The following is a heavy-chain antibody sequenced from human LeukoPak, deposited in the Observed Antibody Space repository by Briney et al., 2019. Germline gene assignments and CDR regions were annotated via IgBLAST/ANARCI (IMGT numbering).Heavy chain of an antibody. J-gene: IGHJ3*02. V-gene: IGHV4-30-4*01. CDR2: IYYSGST. CDR3: ARLYDSFRAFDI. CDR1: GGSISSGDYY. D-gene: IGHD2-8*01. Sequence: PSQTLSLTCTVSGGSISSGDYYWSWIRQPPGKGLEWIGYIYYSGSTYYNPSLKSRVTISVDTSKNQFSLKLNSVTAADTAVYYCARLYDSFRAFDIWGQGTIITVSS.